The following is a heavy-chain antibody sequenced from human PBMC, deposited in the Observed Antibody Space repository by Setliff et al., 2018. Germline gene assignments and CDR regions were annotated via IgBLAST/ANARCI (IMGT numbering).Heavy chain of an antibody. CDR2: MNPNSGNT. V-gene: IGHV1-8*03. CDR3: ARVKVIVGATPRPYYMDV. Sequence: GASVKVSCKASGYTFTSYDINWVRQAAGQGLEWMGWMNPNSGNTGYAQKFQGRVTITRNTSISTAYMDLSSLRSEDTAVYYCARVKVIVGATPRPYYMDVWGKGTTVTVSS. D-gene: IGHD1-26*01. CDR1: GYTFTSYD. J-gene: IGHJ6*03.